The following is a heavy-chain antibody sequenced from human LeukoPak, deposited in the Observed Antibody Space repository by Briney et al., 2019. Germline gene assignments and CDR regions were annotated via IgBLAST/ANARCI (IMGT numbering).Heavy chain of an antibody. CDR3: ARDLGGSSGYYYAPGAFDI. J-gene: IGHJ3*02. V-gene: IGHV4-59*12. D-gene: IGHD3-22*01. CDR2: IYYSGST. CDR1: GGSISSYY. Sequence: SETLSLTCTVSGGSISSYYWSWIRQPPGKGLEWIGYIYYSGSTNYNPSLKSRVTISVDTSKNQFSLKPSSVTAADTAVYYCARDLGGSSGYYYAPGAFDIWGQGTMVTVSS.